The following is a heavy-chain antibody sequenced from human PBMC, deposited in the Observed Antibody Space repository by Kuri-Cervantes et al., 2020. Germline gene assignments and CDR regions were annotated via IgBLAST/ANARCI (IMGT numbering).Heavy chain of an antibody. CDR2: ISSSGSTI. CDR3: AAIRDAYYYYGMDV. CDR1: GFTFSDYY. J-gene: IGHJ6*02. V-gene: IGHV3-11*04. Sequence: GESMKISCAASGFTFSDYYMSWLRQAPEKGLERVSYISSSGSTIYYADSVKGRFTISRDNAKNSLYLQMNSLRAEDTAVYYCAAIRDAYYYYGMDVWGQGTTVTVSS. D-gene: IGHD2-21*01.